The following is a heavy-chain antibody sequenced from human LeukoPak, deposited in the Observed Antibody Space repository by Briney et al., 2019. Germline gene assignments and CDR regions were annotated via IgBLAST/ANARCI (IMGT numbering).Heavy chain of an antibody. V-gene: IGHV3-23*01. CDR3: ARHKAGTTSPLLV. CDR2: ISSHGT. CDR1: GFTFSSYA. D-gene: IGHD1-7*01. Sequence: PGGSLRLSCAASGFTFSSYAMIWVRQAPGKGLEWVSAISSHGTQYADSAQGRFTISRDNSKNTLYLQMNSLRADDTAVYYCARHKAGTTSPLLVWGKGTTVTVSS. J-gene: IGHJ6*04.